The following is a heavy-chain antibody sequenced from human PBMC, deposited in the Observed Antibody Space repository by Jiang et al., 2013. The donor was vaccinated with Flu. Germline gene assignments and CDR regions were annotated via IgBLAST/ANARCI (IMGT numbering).Heavy chain of an antibody. Sequence: LLKPSETLSLTCTVSGGSISSSNYYWGWIRQPPGKGLEWIGNIYYSGSTYYNPSLESRLTISVDTSKNQFSLKLSSVTAADTAVYYCARLPPSNFFDYWGQGTLVTVSS. CDR3: ARLPPSNFFDY. D-gene: IGHD2/OR15-2a*01. CDR2: IYYSGST. CDR1: GGSISSSNYY. J-gene: IGHJ4*02. V-gene: IGHV4-39*01.